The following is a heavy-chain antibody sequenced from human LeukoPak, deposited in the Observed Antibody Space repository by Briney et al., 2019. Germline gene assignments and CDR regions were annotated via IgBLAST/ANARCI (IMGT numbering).Heavy chain of an antibody. CDR2: VTPQTGGT. J-gene: IGHJ4*02. CDR3: ARDDTATPNWELDY. V-gene: IGHV1-2*02. D-gene: IGHD1-1*01. CDR1: GFTFTAYY. Sequence: ASVKVSCKASGFTFTAYYIHWVRQAPGQRPEWMGWVTPQTGGTNIAQKFRGRVTMTRDRFITTAYMALSRLTSDDTALYYCARDDTATPNWELDYWGQGTLVTVSS.